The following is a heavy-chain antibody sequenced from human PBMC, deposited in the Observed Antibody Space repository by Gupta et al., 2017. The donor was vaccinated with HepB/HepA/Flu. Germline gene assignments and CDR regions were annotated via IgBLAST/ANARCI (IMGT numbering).Heavy chain of an antibody. CDR2: ISWNSGSI. J-gene: IGHJ4*02. CDR1: GFTFDDYA. CDR3: AKDMDDWNDKYYFDY. V-gene: IGHV3-9*01. Sequence: EVQLVESGGGLVQPGRSLRLSCAASGFTFDDYAMHWVRQAPGKGLEWVSGISWNSGSIGYADSVKGRFTISRDNAKNSLYLQMNSLRAEDTALYYCAKDMDDWNDKYYFDYWGQGTLVTVSS. D-gene: IGHD1-1*01.